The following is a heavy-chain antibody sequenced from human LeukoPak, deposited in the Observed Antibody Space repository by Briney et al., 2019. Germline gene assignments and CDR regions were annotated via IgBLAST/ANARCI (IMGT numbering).Heavy chain of an antibody. V-gene: IGHV3-9*01. CDR3: AKDVDQGEVFDY. J-gene: IGHJ4*02. CDR2: ISWNSGSI. CDR1: GLNFEDYA. D-gene: IGHD3-16*01. Sequence: SLRLSCSPSGLNFEDYAMHWVRQAPAKGLAWVSGISWNSGSIGYADSVKGRFTISRDNAKNSLYLQMNSLRAQDTALYYCAKDVDQGEVFDYWGQGTLVTVHS.